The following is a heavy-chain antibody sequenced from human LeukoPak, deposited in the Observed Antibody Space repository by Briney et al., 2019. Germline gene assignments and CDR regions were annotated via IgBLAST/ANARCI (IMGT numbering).Heavy chain of an antibody. V-gene: IGHV4-59*01. CDR1: GGSISSYY. D-gene: IGHD3-22*01. Sequence: PSETLSLTCTVSGGSISSYYWSWIRQPPGKGLEWIGYIYYSGSTNYNPSLKSRVTISVDTSKNQFSLKLSSVTAADTAVYYCARINYYDSSGYSPWGQGTLVTVSS. CDR2: IYYSGST. CDR3: ARINYYDSSGYSP. J-gene: IGHJ5*02.